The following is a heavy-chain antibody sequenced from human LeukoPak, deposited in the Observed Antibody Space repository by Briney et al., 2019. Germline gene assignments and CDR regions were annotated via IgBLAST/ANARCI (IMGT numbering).Heavy chain of an antibody. D-gene: IGHD2-21*01. CDR1: EDTFHSYG. CDR3: GRDCGATDL. V-gene: IGHV1-69*05. J-gene: IGHJ2*01. Sequence: SVKVSCKASEDTFHSYGFSWVRHAPGQGLEWVGGILPLYGSGKYPEKFQGRISITTDDSTSTVILELNNLTSDDTAIYYCGRDCGATDLWGSGTLVTVSS. CDR2: ILPLYGSG.